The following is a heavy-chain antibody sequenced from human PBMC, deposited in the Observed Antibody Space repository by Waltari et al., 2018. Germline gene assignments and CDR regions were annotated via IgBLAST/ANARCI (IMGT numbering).Heavy chain of an antibody. J-gene: IGHJ4*02. V-gene: IGHV3-23*01. CDR3: AKHPYRGRGVRTEFEY. CDR1: GFTFSTYG. D-gene: IGHD3-10*01. Sequence: EVQLLATGGGLVQPGGSLRLSCAASGFTFSTYGMTWVRQAPGKGLDWVSTITPSGASTEYADSAKGRFTISKDHSKNTVYLQMNSLRAEDTAVYYCAKHPYRGRGVRTEFEYWGQGTLVTVSS. CDR2: ITPSGAST.